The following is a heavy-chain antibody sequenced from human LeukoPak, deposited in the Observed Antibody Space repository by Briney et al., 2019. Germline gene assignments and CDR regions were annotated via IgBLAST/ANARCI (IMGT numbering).Heavy chain of an antibody. J-gene: IGHJ6*02. CDR2: IYSGGST. CDR1: GFTVSSNY. V-gene: IGHV3-66*02. CDR3: ASLRFLEWSPDGMDV. Sequence: GSLRLSCAASGFTVSSNYMSWVRQAPGKGLEWVSAIYSGGSTYYADSVKGRFTISRDNSKNTLYLQMNSLRAEDTAVYYCASLRFLEWSPDGMDVWGQGTTVTVSS. D-gene: IGHD3-3*01.